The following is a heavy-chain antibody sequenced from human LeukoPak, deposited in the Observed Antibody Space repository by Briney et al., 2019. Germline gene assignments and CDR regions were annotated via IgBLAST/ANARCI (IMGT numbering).Heavy chain of an antibody. D-gene: IGHD5-12*01. CDR3: ARHYWSGYDLSFDY. V-gene: IGHV4-4*09. J-gene: IGHJ4*02. Sequence: PSETLSLTCTVSGGSISSYYWSWIRQPPGKGLEWIGYIYTSGSTNYNPSLKSRVTMSVDTSKNQFSLKLSSVTAADTAVYYCARHYWSGYDLSFDYWGQGTLVTVSS. CDR1: GGSISSYY. CDR2: IYTSGST.